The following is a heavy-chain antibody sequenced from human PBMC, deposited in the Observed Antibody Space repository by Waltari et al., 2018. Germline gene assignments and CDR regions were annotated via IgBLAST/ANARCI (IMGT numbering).Heavy chain of an antibody. CDR1: GGSFSGYY. V-gene: IGHV4-34*01. CDR2: INQSGDT. D-gene: IGHD3-22*01. CDR3: ARRSPISVIVPDEGPFDL. J-gene: IGHJ3*01. Sequence: QVNLQQWGAGLLKPSETLSLTSAVSGGSFSGYYWSWLRQSPGRGLEWVGEINQSGDTNYNPSLKSRVTTSLDTSTNTFSLKVKLVTAADTAMYFCARRSPISVIVPDEGPFDLWGLGTMVTVSS.